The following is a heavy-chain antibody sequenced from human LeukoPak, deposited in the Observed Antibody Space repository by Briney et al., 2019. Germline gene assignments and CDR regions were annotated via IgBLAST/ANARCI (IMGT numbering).Heavy chain of an antibody. D-gene: IGHD3-3*01. CDR3: ASDFWSGYYTPMGVNY. CDR2: INSDGSTT. Sequence: GGSLRLSCAASGFTFSSYWMHWVRQAPGKGLVRVSRINSDGSTTSYADSVKGRFTISRDNAKNTLYLQMNSLRAEDTAVYYCASDFWSGYYTPMGVNYWGQGTLVTVSS. V-gene: IGHV3-74*01. CDR1: GFTFSSYW. J-gene: IGHJ4*02.